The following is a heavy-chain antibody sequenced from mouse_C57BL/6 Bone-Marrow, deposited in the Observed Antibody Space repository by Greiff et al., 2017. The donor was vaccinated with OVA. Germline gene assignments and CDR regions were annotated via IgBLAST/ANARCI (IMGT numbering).Heavy chain of an antibody. CDR2: IYPGSGST. CDR1: GYTFTSYW. Sequence: QVQLQQPGAELVKPGASVKMSCKASGYTFTSYWITWVKQRPGQGLEWIGDIYPGSGSTNYNEKFKSKATLTVDTSSSTAYMQLSSLPSEDSAVYYCARCRWLLHTMDYWGQGTTLTVSS. CDR3: ARCRWLLHTMDY. J-gene: IGHJ2*01. D-gene: IGHD2-3*01. V-gene: IGHV1-55*01.